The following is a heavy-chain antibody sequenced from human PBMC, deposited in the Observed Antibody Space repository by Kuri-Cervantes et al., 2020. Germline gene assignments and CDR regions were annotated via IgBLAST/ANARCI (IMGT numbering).Heavy chain of an antibody. CDR3: ARIPAAIFGAQNWFDP. V-gene: IGHV4-31*02. CDR1: GGSISSGDYY. D-gene: IGHD2-2*01. J-gene: IGHJ5*02. Sequence: SCTVSGGSISSGDYYWSWIRQPPGKGLEWFGYIYYSGSTYYNPSLKSRVTISVDTSKNQFSLKLSSVTAADTAVYYCARIPAAIFGAQNWFDPWGQGTLVTVSS. CDR2: IYYSGST.